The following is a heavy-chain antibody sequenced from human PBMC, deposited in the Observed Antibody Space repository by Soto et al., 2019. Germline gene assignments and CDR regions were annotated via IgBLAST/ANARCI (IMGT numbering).Heavy chain of an antibody. CDR1: GFTFSSYG. CDR2: ISYDGSNK. D-gene: IGHD3-3*01. CDR3: AKDGAHDFWSGYPDY. Sequence: PGGSLRLSCAASGFTFSSYGMHWVRQAPGKGLEWVAVISYDGSNKYYADSVKGRFTISRDNSKNTLYLQMNSLRAEDTAGYYCAKDGAHDFWSGYPDYWGQGTLVTVSS. V-gene: IGHV3-30*18. J-gene: IGHJ4*02.